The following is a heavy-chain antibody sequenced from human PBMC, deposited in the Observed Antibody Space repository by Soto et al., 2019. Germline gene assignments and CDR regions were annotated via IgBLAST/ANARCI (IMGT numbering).Heavy chain of an antibody. CDR1: GFTFTSYA. Sequence: ASVKVSCKASGFTFTSYAIHWVRQAPGQRLEWMGWINAGNSDTKYSQKFQGRVTITSDTSASTAYMELSSLRSEDTAVYYCARDFSIVVVAPGYRGQGTLVTVSS. V-gene: IGHV1-3*01. CDR3: ARDFSIVVVAPGY. CDR2: INAGNSDT. D-gene: IGHD2-2*01. J-gene: IGHJ4*02.